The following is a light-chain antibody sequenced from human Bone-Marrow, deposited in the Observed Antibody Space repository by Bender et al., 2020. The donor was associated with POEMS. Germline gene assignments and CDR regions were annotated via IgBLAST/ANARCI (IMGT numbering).Light chain of an antibody. Sequence: QSALTQPASVSGSPGQSITIFCTGSANDVGGYNIVSWYQQHPGQAPKLLIYEVFKRPSGVSNRFSGSKSGNTASLTISGLQAEDEADYYCCSYVGNRAYVFASGTKVTVL. V-gene: IGLV2-23*02. CDR3: CSYVGNRAYV. CDR2: EVF. J-gene: IGLJ1*01. CDR1: ANDVGGYNI.